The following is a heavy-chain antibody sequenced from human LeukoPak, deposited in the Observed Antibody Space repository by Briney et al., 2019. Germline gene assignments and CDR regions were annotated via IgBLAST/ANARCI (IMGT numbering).Heavy chain of an antibody. CDR2: IDARSGIT. Sequence: PGGSLRLSCATSGFTFTIFGINWVRQAPGKGPEWVSYIDARSGITYYADSVQGRFTISRDNAKNSLSLQMNSLRAEDTAVYYCARAYYYDRSGYWGQGTLVTVSS. CDR1: GFTFTIFG. V-gene: IGHV3-48*04. D-gene: IGHD3-22*01. CDR3: ARAYYYDRSGY. J-gene: IGHJ4*02.